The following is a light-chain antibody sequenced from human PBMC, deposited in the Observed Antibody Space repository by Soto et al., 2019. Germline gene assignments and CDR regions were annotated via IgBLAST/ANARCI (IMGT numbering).Light chain of an antibody. CDR3: QQYESYSPST. V-gene: IGKV1-5*01. CDR2: DAS. Sequence: DIQMMQSPSTLSASIGDRVTITCRASQNINRCLAWNQQKPGRAPKLLIYDASTLESGDPSRFSGSGSGTEFTLTITSLQTDDLAAYYCQQYESYSPSTFGQGTRLDMK. CDR1: QNINRC. J-gene: IGKJ5*01.